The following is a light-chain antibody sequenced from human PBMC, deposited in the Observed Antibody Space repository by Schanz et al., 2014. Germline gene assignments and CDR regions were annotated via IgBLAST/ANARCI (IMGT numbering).Light chain of an antibody. CDR2: GAS. V-gene: IGKV3-20*01. Sequence: EIVLTQSPATLSLSPGERATLSCWASQSVSSNLAWYQQKPGQAPRLLIYGASSRATGIPDRFSGSGSGTDFTLTISRLEPEDFAVYYCQQYGSSPRYTFGQGTKLEIK. J-gene: IGKJ2*01. CDR3: QQYGSSPRYT. CDR1: QSVSSN.